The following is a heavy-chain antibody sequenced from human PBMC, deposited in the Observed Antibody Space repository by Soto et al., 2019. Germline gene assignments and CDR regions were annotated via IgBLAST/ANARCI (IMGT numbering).Heavy chain of an antibody. J-gene: IGHJ4*02. V-gene: IGHV4-39*01. CDR2: MYYSGTT. D-gene: IGHD1-26*01. Sequence: SETLSLTCTVSGGSISSTTYSWGWIRQPPGKGLEWIGSMYYSGTTYSNPSLQSRVTISVDTSNNQFSLKLTSVTAADTAVYYCARGPGGSYVKAYWGQGTLVTVSS. CDR1: GGSISSTTYS. CDR3: ARGPGGSYVKAY.